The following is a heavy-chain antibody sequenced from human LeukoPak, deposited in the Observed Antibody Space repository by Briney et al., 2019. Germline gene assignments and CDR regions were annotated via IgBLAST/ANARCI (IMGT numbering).Heavy chain of an antibody. V-gene: IGHV3-21*01. CDR1: GFTFSSYS. J-gene: IGHJ3*02. CDR3: ASWRRPYYYDCRGYYSDAFYI. CDR2: ISSSSSYI. Sequence: GGSLRLSCAASGFTFSSYSMNWVRQAPGKGLEWVSSISSSSSYIYYADSVKGRLTISRDNAKNSLYLQMNSLRAEDTAVYYCASWRRPYYYDCRGYYSDAFYIWGQGTMVTVSS. D-gene: IGHD3-22*01.